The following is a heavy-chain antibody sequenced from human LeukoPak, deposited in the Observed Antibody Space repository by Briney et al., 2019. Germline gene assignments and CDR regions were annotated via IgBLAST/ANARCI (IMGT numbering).Heavy chain of an antibody. J-gene: IGHJ6*03. CDR1: GFTFSSYA. V-gene: IGHV3-23*01. Sequence: GGSLRLSCAVSGFTFSSYAMSWVRQAPGKGLEWVSAISGSGGSTYYADSVKGRFTISRDNSKNTLYLQMNSLRAEDTAVYYCAKASTVTNYYYYYYMDVWGKGTTVTVSS. CDR2: ISGSGGST. CDR3: AKASTVTNYYYYYYMDV. D-gene: IGHD4-17*01.